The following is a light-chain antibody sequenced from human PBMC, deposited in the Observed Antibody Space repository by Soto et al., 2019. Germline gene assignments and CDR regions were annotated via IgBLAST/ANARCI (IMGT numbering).Light chain of an antibody. Sequence: IVMAQSPATLSVSPGERATRCCRASRGISSNLAWYQQKPGQAPRLLIYDASTRATGIPARFSGSGSGTEFTLTISSLQSEDFAVYYCHQYNNWPPWTFGQGTKVDIK. V-gene: IGKV3-15*01. CDR1: RGISSN. CDR3: HQYNNWPPWT. CDR2: DAS. J-gene: IGKJ1*01.